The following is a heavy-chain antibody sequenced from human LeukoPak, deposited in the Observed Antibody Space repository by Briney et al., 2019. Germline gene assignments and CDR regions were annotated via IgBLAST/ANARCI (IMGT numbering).Heavy chain of an antibody. CDR2: INPSGGST. D-gene: IGHD3-16*01. Sequence: ASVKVSCKASGYTFTSYYMHWVRQAPGQGLEWMGIINPSGGSTSYAQKFQGRVTMTRDTSTSTAYMELSSLRSEDTAVYYCARDTLRGDYVWYFDYWGQGTLVTVSS. J-gene: IGHJ4*02. V-gene: IGHV1-46*01. CDR3: ARDTLRGDYVWYFDY. CDR1: GYTFTSYY.